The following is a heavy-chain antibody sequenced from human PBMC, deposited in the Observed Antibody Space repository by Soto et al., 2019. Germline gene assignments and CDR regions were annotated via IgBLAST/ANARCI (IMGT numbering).Heavy chain of an antibody. CDR1: GGTFSSYA. CDR2: IIPIFGTA. V-gene: IGHV1-69*13. CDR3: ARYGLTVAGIIYYYGMDV. J-gene: IGHJ6*02. Sequence: ASVKVSCKASGGTFSSYAISWVRQAPGQGLEWMGGIIPIFGTANYAQKFQGRVTITADESTSTAYRELSSLRSEDTAVYYCARYGLTVAGIIYYYGMDVWGQGTTVTVSS. D-gene: IGHD6-19*01.